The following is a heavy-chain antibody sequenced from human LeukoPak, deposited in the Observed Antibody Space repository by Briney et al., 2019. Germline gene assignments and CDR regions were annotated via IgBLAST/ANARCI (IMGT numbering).Heavy chain of an antibody. CDR2: ISDSGGST. D-gene: IGHD1-1*01. CDR3: VRAGLTTFEY. CDR1: GFTFNKYA. J-gene: IGHJ4*02. V-gene: IGHV3-23*01. Sequence: TGGSLRLSCAASGFTFNKYAMNWVRQAPGKGLEWVSAISDSGGSTYYADSVKGRFTISRDNIKNTLYLQMNSLGAGDTAVYYCVRAGLTTFEYWGQGALVTVSS.